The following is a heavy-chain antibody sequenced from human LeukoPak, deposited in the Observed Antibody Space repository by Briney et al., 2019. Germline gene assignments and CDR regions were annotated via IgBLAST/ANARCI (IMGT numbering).Heavy chain of an antibody. J-gene: IGHJ4*02. Sequence: ASVKVSCKTSGYTFTSYGINWVRQAPGQGLEWMGRISAHNGNANYAQKFQGRVTMTTDTLATTAYMELRSLRSDDTAVYYCARGRSSGVDYWGQGTLVTVSS. D-gene: IGHD3-22*01. CDR1: GYTFTSYG. V-gene: IGHV1-18*01. CDR3: ARGRSSGVDY. CDR2: ISAHNGNA.